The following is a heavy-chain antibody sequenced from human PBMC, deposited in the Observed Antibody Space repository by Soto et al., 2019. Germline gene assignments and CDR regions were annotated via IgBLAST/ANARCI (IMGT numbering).Heavy chain of an antibody. D-gene: IGHD3-22*01. CDR2: ISDSGST. CDR1: GGSISDGYY. V-gene: IGHV4-31*03. CDR3: ARRDRSGFSYWLDT. J-gene: IGHJ5*02. Sequence: QVQLQESGPGLVKPSQTLSLTCTVSGGSISDGYYWSWIRQHPGKGLEWIGSISDSGSTSYNPSLKSRLTISVDTSKNQFSLNLRSVTAADXXXYYCARRDRSGFSYWLDTWGQGTLVTVSS.